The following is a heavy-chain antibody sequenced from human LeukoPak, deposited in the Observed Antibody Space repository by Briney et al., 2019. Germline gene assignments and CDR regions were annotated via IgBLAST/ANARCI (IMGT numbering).Heavy chain of an antibody. V-gene: IGHV4-34*01. CDR3: ARNQDVVGPFDY. D-gene: IGHD2-15*01. CDR2: INHSGST. CDR1: GGSFSGYY. Sequence: KASETLSLTCAVYGGSFSGYYWSWIRQPPGKGLEWIGEINHSGSTNYNPSLKSRVTISVDTSKNQFSLKLSSVTAADTAVYYCARNQDVVGPFDYWGQGTLVTVSS. J-gene: IGHJ4*02.